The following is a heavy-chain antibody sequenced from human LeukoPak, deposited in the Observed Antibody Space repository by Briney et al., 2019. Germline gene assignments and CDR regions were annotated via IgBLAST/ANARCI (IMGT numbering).Heavy chain of an antibody. J-gene: IGHJ4*02. V-gene: IGHV4-39*01. Sequence: SETLSLTCSVSGGSISSSSYHWDWIRQPPGQGLEWTGGIYSSGTTSYNPSIKSRVTMSVDTSKNQYSLKLSSVTAADTAMYYCARHDSSVDYADYWGQGTLVTVSS. CDR2: IYSSGTT. CDR1: GGSISSSSYH. CDR3: ARHDSSVDYADY. D-gene: IGHD3-22*01.